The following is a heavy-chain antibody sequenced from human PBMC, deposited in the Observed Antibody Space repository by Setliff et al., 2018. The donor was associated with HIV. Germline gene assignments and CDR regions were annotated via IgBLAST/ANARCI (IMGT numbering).Heavy chain of an antibody. Sequence: GGSLRLSCAASGFTFSSYAMSWVRQTPGKGLEWVSFISSSAGSTYYSDSVKGRFTISRDNSKNMLHLQMNSLRADDTAVYYCARAIGDASGGGLDVWGPGTTVTVSS. V-gene: IGHV3-23*01. D-gene: IGHD2-15*01. CDR1: GFTFSSYA. CDR3: ARAIGDASGGGLDV. J-gene: IGHJ6*02. CDR2: ISSSAGST.